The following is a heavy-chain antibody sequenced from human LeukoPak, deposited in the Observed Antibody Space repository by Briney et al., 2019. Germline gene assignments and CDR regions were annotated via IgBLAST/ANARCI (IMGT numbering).Heavy chain of an antibody. CDR1: GFTFSSYS. CDR3: ARDLLTGIGFMDPYYMDV. CDR2: ISSSSSYI. J-gene: IGHJ6*03. D-gene: IGHD3-9*01. V-gene: IGHV3-21*01. Sequence: GGSLRLSCAASGFTFSSYSMNWVRQAPGKGLEWVSSISSSSSYIYYADSVKGRFTISRDNAKNSLYLQMNSLGAEDTAVYYRARDLLTGIGFMDPYYMDVWGKGTTVTVSS.